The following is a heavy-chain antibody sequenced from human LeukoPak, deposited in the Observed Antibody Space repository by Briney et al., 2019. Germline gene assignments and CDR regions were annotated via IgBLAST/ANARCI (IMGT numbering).Heavy chain of an antibody. CDR3: ARDGGSSIAARPLSF. CDR1: GYTFTSYD. Sequence: SVKVPCKASGYTFTSYDISWVRQAPGQGLEWMGRIIPILGIANYAQKFQGRVTITADKSTSTAYMELSSLRSEDTAVYYCARDGGSSIAARPLSFWGQGTLVTVSS. J-gene: IGHJ4*02. V-gene: IGHV1-69*04. CDR2: IIPILGIA. D-gene: IGHD6-6*01.